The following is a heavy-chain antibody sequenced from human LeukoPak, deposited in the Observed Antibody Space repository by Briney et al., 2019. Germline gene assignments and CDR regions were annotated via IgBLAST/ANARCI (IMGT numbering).Heavy chain of an antibody. CDR1: GFTFSSYG. D-gene: IGHD2-15*01. CDR3: ARYSDFDY. CDR2: IRYDGSNK. J-gene: IGHJ4*02. V-gene: IGHV3-30*02. Sequence: GGSLRLSCAASGFTFSSYGMHWVRQAPGKGLEWLAFIRYDGSNKYYADSVKGRFTISRDNAKNSLYLQMNSLRAEDTAVYYCARYSDFDYWGQGTLVTVSS.